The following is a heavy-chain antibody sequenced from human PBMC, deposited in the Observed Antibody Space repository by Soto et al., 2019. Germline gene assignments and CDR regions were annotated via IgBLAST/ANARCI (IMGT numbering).Heavy chain of an antibody. CDR3: ARGVTMVRGVIHTPYFDY. CDR2: IYYSGST. CDR1: GGCINIWGYY. V-gene: IGHV4-31*03. D-gene: IGHD3-10*01. J-gene: IGHJ4*02. Sequence: SDTPALTCTVCGGCINIWGYYGTWIRQHPRKGIELIGYIYYSGSTYYNPSLKSRVTISVDTSKNHFSLKLSSVTAADTAVYYCARGVTMVRGVIHTPYFDYWGQGTLVTVSS.